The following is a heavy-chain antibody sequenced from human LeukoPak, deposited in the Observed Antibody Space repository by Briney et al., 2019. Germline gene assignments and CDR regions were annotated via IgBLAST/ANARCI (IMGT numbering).Heavy chain of an antibody. D-gene: IGHD1-26*01. CDR2: INPNSGGT. J-gene: IGHJ4*02. CDR3: ARDYGFYSGLYFFDY. Sequence: ASVKVSCKASGYTFTGHYIHWVRQAPGQGLEWMGWINPNSGGTKYAQKFQGRVTMTRDTSISTAYMELSKLRSDDTAVYSCARDYGFYSGLYFFDYGGQGTLVTVSS. CDR1: GYTFTGHY. V-gene: IGHV1-2*02.